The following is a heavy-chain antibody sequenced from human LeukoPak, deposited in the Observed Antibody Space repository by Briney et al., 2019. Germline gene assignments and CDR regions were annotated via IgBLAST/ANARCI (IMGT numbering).Heavy chain of an antibody. CDR2: IYSSGST. V-gene: IGHV3-53*01. D-gene: IGHD1-26*01. Sequence: PGGSLRLSCAASGFTVGSSYMGWVRQAPGKGLEWVSVIYSSGSTYYADSMKGRFTLSRDNSKNTLYLQMNSLRAEDTAVYYCARLSGSYYEADYWGQGTLVTVSS. J-gene: IGHJ4*02. CDR3: ARLSGSYYEADY. CDR1: GFTVGSSY.